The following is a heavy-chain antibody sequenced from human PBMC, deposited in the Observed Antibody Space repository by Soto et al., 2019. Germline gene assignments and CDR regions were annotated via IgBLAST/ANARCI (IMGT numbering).Heavy chain of an antibody. D-gene: IGHD2-15*01. CDR2: IYYSGST. V-gene: IGHV4-31*03. J-gene: IGHJ4*02. CDR1: GGSISSGGYY. Sequence: SVTLSLTCTVSGGSISSGGYYWSWIRQHPGKGLEWIGYIYYSGSTYYNPSLKSRVTISVDTSKNQFSLKLSSVTAADTAVYYCARVVVVAAAVDYWGQGTLVTVSS. CDR3: ARVVVVAAAVDY.